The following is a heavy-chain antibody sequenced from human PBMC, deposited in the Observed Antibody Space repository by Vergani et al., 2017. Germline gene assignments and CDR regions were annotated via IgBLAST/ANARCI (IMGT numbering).Heavy chain of an antibody. CDR1: GYTFTSYA. J-gene: IGHJ5*02. V-gene: IGHV7-4-1*02. Sequence: QVQLVQSGSELKKPGASVKVSCKASGYTFTSYAMNWVRQAPGQGLEWMGWINTNTGNPTYAQGFTGRFAFPLDTSVSTAYLQISSLKAEDTAVYYCARPGDFDWPLLRYWFDPWGQGTLVTVSS. CDR3: ARPGDFDWPLLRYWFDP. D-gene: IGHD3-9*01. CDR2: INTNTGNP.